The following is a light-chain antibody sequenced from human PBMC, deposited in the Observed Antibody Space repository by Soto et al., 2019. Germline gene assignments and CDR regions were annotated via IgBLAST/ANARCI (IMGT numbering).Light chain of an antibody. V-gene: IGKV1-33*01. CDR3: QQFDDLPFT. CDR1: QDISNS. CDR2: DAS. Sequence: DIQMTQSPSSLSASVGDRVTISCQASQDISNSLSWFQQKPGKAPKLLIYDASNLHTGVPSRFSGSGSGTDFTFTISSLQTEDLETYYCQQFDDLPFTFGPGTRVDIK. J-gene: IGKJ3*01.